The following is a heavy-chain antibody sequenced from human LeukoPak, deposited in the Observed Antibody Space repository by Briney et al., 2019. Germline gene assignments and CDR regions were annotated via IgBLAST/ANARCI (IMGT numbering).Heavy chain of an antibody. CDR2: IYYSGST. Sequence: SETLSLTCAVSGYSISSSYYWSWIRQPPGKGLEWIGYIYYSGSTNYNPSLKSRVTISVDTSKNQFSLKLSSVTAADTAVYYCASGPAPDAFDIWGQGTMVTVSS. J-gene: IGHJ3*02. CDR3: ASGPAPDAFDI. CDR1: GYSISSSYY. V-gene: IGHV4-61*01.